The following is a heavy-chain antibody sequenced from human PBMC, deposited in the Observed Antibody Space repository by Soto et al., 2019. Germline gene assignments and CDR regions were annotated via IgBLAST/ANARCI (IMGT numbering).Heavy chain of an antibody. V-gene: IGHV1-69*02. J-gene: IGHJ4*02. Sequence: QVQLVQSGAEVKKPGSSVKVSCKASGGTFSSYTISWVRQAPGQGLEWMGRIIPILGIANYAQKFQGRVTXXAXKXXSTAYMELSSLRSEDTAVYYCARNYYDSSGYYFDYWGQGTLVTVSS. D-gene: IGHD3-22*01. CDR2: IIPILGIA. CDR3: ARNYYDSSGYYFDY. CDR1: GGTFSSYT.